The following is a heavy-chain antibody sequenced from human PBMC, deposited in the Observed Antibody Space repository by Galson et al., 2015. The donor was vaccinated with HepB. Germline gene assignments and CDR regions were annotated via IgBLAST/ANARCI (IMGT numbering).Heavy chain of an antibody. D-gene: IGHD2-2*01. J-gene: IGHJ5*02. V-gene: IGHV3-64D*06. CDR2: ISSNGGST. CDR3: VGAAAIYNWFDP. CDR1: GFTFSSHA. Sequence: SLRLSCAASGFTFSSHAMHWVRQAPGKGLEYVSAISSNGGSTYYADSVKGRFTISRDNSKNTLYLQMSSLRAEDTAVYYCVGAAAIYNWFDPWGQGTLVTVSS.